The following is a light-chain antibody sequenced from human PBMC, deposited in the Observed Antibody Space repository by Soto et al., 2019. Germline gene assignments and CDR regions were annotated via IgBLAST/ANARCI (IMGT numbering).Light chain of an antibody. CDR1: QSVGSD. V-gene: IGKV3D-15*01. J-gene: IGKJ4*02. CDR2: DIF. CDR3: QQYNSWPRT. Sequence: EIVMTQSPATLSVSPGERATLSCRASQSVGSDLAWYQQKPGQAPRLVIYDIFTRATDVPTRISGSGSGSEFTLNISSLQSEDFVFASGQQYNSWPRTVGGGTKVDSK.